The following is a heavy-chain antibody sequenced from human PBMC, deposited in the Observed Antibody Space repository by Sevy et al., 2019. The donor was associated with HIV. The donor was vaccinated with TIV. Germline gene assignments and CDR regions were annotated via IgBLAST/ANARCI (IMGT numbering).Heavy chain of an antibody. J-gene: IGHJ6*03. CDR3: ARVFRGAAAGADFYYYMDV. V-gene: IGHV1-18*01. Sequence: ASVKVSCKASGYNFIIYGISWVRQAPGQGLEWMGWISGHNGNTNYAQNFQGRVTMTRDTSTSTAYMELRSLRSDETAVYYCARVFRGAAAGADFYYYMDVWGKGTTVTVSS. CDR2: ISGHNGNT. D-gene: IGHD6-13*01. CDR1: GYNFIIYG.